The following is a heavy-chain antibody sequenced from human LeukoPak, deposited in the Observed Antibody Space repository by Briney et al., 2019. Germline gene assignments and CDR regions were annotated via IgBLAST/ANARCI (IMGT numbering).Heavy chain of an antibody. CDR2: IYYSGST. CDR1: GGSISSYY. D-gene: IGHD3-3*01. V-gene: IGHV4-59*01. Sequence: SETLSLTCTVSGGSISSYYWSWIRQPPGKGLEWIGYIYYSGSTNYNPSLKSRVTISVDTSKNQFSLKLSSVTAADTAVYYCARHLGSPDFWSGYVMDVWGKGTTVTVSS. CDR3: ARHLGSPDFWSGYVMDV. J-gene: IGHJ6*03.